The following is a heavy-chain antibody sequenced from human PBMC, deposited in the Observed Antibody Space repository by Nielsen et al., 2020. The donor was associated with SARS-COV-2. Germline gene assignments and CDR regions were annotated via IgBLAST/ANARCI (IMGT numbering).Heavy chain of an antibody. CDR1: GYTFTSYA. CDR2: INAGNGNT. CDR3: AREIRGYYYYYYMDV. J-gene: IGHJ6*03. V-gene: IGHV1-3*01. Sequence: ASVKVSCKASGYTFTSYAMHWVRQAPGQRLGWMGWINAGNGNTKYSQKFQGRVTITRDTSAGTAYMELSSLRSEDTAVYYCAREIRGYYYYYYMDVWGKGTTVTVSS.